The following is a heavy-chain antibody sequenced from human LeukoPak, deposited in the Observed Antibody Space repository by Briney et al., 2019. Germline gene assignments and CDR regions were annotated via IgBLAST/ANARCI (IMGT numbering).Heavy chain of an antibody. Sequence: SETLSLTCTVSGGSISSYYWSWIRQPPGEGLEWIGYIYYSRSTNYNPSLKSRVTISVDTSKNQFSLKLSSVTAADTAVYYCARYDDVWGSYRRTVGQHDAFDIWGQGTMVTVSS. CDR1: GGSISSYY. D-gene: IGHD3-16*01. V-gene: IGHV4-59*01. CDR2: IYYSRST. J-gene: IGHJ3*02. CDR3: ARYDDVWGSYRRTVGQHDAFDI.